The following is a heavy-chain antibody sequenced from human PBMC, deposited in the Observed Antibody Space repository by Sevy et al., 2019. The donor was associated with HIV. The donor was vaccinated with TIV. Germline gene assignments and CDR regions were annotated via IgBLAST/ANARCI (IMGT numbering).Heavy chain of an antibody. J-gene: IGHJ4*02. Sequence: GGSLRLSCAASGFTFDDYAMHWVRQAPGKGLEWVSGISWNSGSIGYADSVKGRFTISRDNAKNSLYPQMNSLRAEDTALYYCAKDMRAAAGTTTFDYWGQGTLVTVSS. CDR3: AKDMRAAAGTTTFDY. D-gene: IGHD6-13*01. CDR2: ISWNSGSI. V-gene: IGHV3-9*01. CDR1: GFTFDDYA.